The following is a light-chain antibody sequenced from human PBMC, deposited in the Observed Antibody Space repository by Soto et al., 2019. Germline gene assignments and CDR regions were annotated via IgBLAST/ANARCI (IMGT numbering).Light chain of an antibody. CDR2: KVS. CDR1: SSDVGSYNL. Sequence: QSVLTQPASVSGSPGQSITISCTGTSSDVGSYNLVSWYQQHPGKAPKLMIYKVSKRPSGVSNRFSGSKSGNTASLTISGLQAEDESDYYCCSYAGSSYVFGTGTKVTVL. J-gene: IGLJ1*01. CDR3: CSYAGSSYV. V-gene: IGLV2-23*02.